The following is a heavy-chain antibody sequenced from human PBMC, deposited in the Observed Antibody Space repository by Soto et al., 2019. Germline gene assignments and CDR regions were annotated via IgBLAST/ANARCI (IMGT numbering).Heavy chain of an antibody. CDR2: ISNTGTGT. J-gene: IGHJ4*02. CDR1: GFTFSTFA. D-gene: IGHD6-13*01. V-gene: IGHV3-23*01. Sequence: GGSLRLSCGGAGFTFSTFAMSWLRQAPGKGLEWVSGISNTGTGTYYADSVKGRLTITKDTSKNQVVLTMTNMDPVDTATNYCAHRHKVRGYSSSWDFDYWGQGTLVTVS. CDR3: AHRHKVRGYSSSWDFDY.